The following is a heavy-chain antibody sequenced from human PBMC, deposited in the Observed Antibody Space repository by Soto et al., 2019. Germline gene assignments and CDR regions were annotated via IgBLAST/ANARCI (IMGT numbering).Heavy chain of an antibody. Sequence: GESLKISCQGSGYSFSSHWIAWVRQMSGKGLELMGIIYPGDSDTRYSPPFQGQVTISADRSISTAFLQWSDLKASDTAMYDCAXLHWAGTPRADMDVWGQGTTVTVSS. CDR2: IYPGDSDT. V-gene: IGHV5-51*01. J-gene: IGHJ6*02. CDR3: AXLHWAGTPRADMDV. D-gene: IGHD1-7*01. CDR1: GYSFSSHW.